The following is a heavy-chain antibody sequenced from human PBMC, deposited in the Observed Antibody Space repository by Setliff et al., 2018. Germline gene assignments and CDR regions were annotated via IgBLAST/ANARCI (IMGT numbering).Heavy chain of an antibody. J-gene: IGHJ4*02. D-gene: IGHD1-26*01. Sequence: PGGSLRLSCAASGFTFNNFAMHWVRQAPGKGLEWVANIKQDGSEKYYVDSVKGRFTISRDNAKNSLYLQMNSLRAEDTAVYYSARALGATITHFDYWGQGTLVTVSS. V-gene: IGHV3-7*01. CDR3: ARALGATITHFDY. CDR2: IKQDGSEK. CDR1: GFTFNNFA.